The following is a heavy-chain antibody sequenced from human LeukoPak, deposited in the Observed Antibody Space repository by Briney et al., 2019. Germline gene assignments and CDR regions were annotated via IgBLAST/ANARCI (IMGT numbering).Heavy chain of an antibody. CDR2: ISSSSSYI. CDR1: GFTFSSYS. Sequence: GGSLRLSCAASGFTFSSYSMNWVRQAPGKGLEWVSSISSSSSYIYYADSVKGRFTISRDNAKNSLYLQMNSLRAEDTAVYYCARESIAAAGLLDYWGQGTLVTVCS. CDR3: ARESIAAAGLLDY. J-gene: IGHJ4*02. V-gene: IGHV3-21*01. D-gene: IGHD6-13*01.